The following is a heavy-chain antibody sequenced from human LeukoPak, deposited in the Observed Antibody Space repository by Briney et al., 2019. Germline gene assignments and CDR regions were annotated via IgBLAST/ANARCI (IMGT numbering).Heavy chain of an antibody. V-gene: IGHV4-39*01. D-gene: IGHD2-2*01. CDR3: ARGYEEPTARSLNWFDP. Sequence: SETLSLTCTVSGGSISSGSYYWGWIRQPPGKGLEWIGSIYYSGSTYYSGSTYYNPSLTSRVTISVDTSKNQFSLKLNSVTAADTAVYYCARGYEEPTARSLNWFDPWGQGTLVTVSS. CDR2: IYYSGSTYYSGST. CDR1: GGSISSGSYY. J-gene: IGHJ5*02.